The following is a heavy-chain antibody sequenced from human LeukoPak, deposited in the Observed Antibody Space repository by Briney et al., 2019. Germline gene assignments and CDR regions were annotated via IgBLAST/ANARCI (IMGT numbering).Heavy chain of an antibody. V-gene: IGHV4-34*01. Sequence: SETLSLTCAVHGGPFSHYYWSWIRQPPGKGLEWIGEINDSGTINYNPSLLSRVTVSMDTSKNHFSLRLTSVTATDTAVYYCARRWNYGRNYYIDVWGNGATVSVSS. CDR3: ARRWNYGRNYYIDV. J-gene: IGHJ6*03. CDR1: GGPFSHYY. D-gene: IGHD1-7*01. CDR2: INDSGTI.